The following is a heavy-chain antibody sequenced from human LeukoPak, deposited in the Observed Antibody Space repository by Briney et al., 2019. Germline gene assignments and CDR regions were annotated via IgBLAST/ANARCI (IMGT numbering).Heavy chain of an antibody. V-gene: IGHV4-39*07. Sequence: SETLSLTCSVSGGSIRSSSYYWGWIRQPPGKGLEWIGSIYYSGSTYYNSSLKSRVTISEDTSKNQFSLKLRFVTAADTAVYYCVRRGLIETEYLERWGQGTLVIVSS. CDR2: IYYSGST. J-gene: IGHJ1*01. D-gene: IGHD3-10*01. CDR1: GGSIRSSSYY. CDR3: VRRGLIETEYLER.